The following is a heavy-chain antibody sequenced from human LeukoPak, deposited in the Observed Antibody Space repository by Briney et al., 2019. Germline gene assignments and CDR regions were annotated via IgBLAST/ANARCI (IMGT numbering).Heavy chain of an antibody. D-gene: IGHD6-13*01. Sequence: GGSLRLSCTASGFTFNRDWTAWVRQAPGKGLEWVANIKQDGAEKYYVDSVKGRFTISRDNAKSSLYLQMNSLRAEDTAVYYCASLGSSSWTFDYWGQGTLVTVSS. CDR2: IKQDGAEK. CDR1: GFTFNRDW. V-gene: IGHV3-7*01. CDR3: ASLGSSSWTFDY. J-gene: IGHJ4*02.